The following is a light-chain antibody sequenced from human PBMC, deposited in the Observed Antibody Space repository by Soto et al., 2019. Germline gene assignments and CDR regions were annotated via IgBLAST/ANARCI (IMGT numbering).Light chain of an antibody. CDR2: GAS. Sequence: EVVLTQSPGTLALSRRERATLSCRASQSVSNNYLAWYQQKPGQAPRLLIYGASNRATGIPDRFSGSGSGTDFTLTISRLEPEDFAVYYCQQYGNSPITFGQGTRLEIK. V-gene: IGKV3-20*01. CDR3: QQYGNSPIT. CDR1: QSVSNNY. J-gene: IGKJ5*01.